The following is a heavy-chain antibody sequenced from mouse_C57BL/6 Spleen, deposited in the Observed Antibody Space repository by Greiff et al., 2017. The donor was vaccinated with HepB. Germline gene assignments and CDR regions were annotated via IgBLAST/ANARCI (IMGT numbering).Heavy chain of an antibody. D-gene: IGHD2-4*01. V-gene: IGHV2-5*01. CDR1: GFSLTSYG. CDR2: IWRGGST. J-gene: IGHJ4*01. Sequence: VQLQQSGPGLVQPSQSLSITCTVSGFSLTSYGVHWVRQSPGKGLEWLGVIWRGGSTDYNAAFMSRLSITKDNSKSQVFFKMNSLQADDTAIYYCAKKRVYDYDGGYYAMDYWGQGTSVTVSS. CDR3: AKKRVYDYDGGYYAMDY.